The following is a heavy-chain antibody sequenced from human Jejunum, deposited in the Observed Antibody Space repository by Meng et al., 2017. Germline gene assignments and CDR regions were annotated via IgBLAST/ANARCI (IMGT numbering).Heavy chain of an antibody. CDR3: ARDGVSFTMVRGGRY. D-gene: IGHD3-10*01. CDR2: INAYNGNT. J-gene: IGHJ4*02. CDR1: GYSFTSYG. V-gene: IGHV1-18*01. Sequence: QVQVVRSGAVGKRPGASGKVSCKASGYSFTSYGISWVRQAPGQGLEWMGWINAYNGNTNYAQKIQGRVTMTTDTSTSTAYMELRSLRSDDTAVYYCARDGVSFTMVRGGRYWGQGTLVTVSS.